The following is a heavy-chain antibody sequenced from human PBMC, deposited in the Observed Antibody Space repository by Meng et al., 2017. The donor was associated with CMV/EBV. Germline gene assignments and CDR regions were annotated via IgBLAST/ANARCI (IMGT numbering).Heavy chain of an antibody. V-gene: IGHV1-69*05. CDR2: IIPIFGTA. J-gene: IGHJ6*02. CDR1: GGTFSSYA. D-gene: IGHD3-10*01. CDR3: ARDEVRGDQRPPPHRYCYYYGMDV. Sequence: SVKVSCKASGGTFSSYAISWVRQAPGQGLEWMGGIIPIFGTANYAQKFQGRVTITTDESTSTAYMELSSLRSEDTAVYYCARDEVRGDQRPPPHRYCYYYGMDVWGQGTTVTVSS.